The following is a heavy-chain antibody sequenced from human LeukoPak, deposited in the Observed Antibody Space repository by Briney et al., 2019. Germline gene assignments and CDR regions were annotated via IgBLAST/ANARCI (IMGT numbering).Heavy chain of an antibody. Sequence: SETLSLTCTVSSGSISTSSYCWGWIRQPPGKGLEWIGSISYSGTTYYNPSLKSRVTISVDTSNNQFSLRLTSVTAADTAVYFCARHPSSAWHADYWGNGTLVTVSS. D-gene: IGHD6-25*01. CDR2: ISYSGTT. CDR1: SGSISTSSYC. J-gene: IGHJ4*01. V-gene: IGHV4-39*01. CDR3: ARHPSSAWHADY.